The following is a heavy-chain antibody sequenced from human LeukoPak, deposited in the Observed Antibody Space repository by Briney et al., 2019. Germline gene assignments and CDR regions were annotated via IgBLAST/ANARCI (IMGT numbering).Heavy chain of an antibody. V-gene: IGHV3-33*01. CDR2: IWYDGSNK. Sequence: GGSLRLSCAASGFTFSFYGMHWVRQAPGKGLEWVALIWYDGSNKYYADSVKGRFTISRDNSKNTLYLQMNSLRAEDTAVYYCERHYYFGSGYGMDVWGQGTRVTVSS. D-gene: IGHD3-10*01. CDR3: ERHYYFGSGYGMDV. CDR1: GFTFSFYG. J-gene: IGHJ6*02.